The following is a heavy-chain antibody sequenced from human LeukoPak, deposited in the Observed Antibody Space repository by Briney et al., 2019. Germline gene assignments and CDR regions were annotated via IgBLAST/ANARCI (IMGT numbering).Heavy chain of an antibody. V-gene: IGHV3-7*05. CDR2: IRQEGNER. J-gene: IGHJ4*02. D-gene: IGHD6-19*01. CDR1: GFTFTNYW. CDR3: ARLVAGAGITY. Sequence: GGSLRLSCAASGFTFTNYWMHWVRQAPGKGLQWVANIRQEGNERYFVDSVKGRFTISRDNAKNSLYLQMNSLRAEDTAVYYCARLVAGAGITYWGQGTLVTVSS.